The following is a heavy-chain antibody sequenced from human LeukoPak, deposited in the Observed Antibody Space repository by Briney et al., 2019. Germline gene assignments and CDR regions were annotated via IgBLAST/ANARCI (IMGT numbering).Heavy chain of an antibody. V-gene: IGHV1-2*02. CDR1: GYTFTSYD. D-gene: IGHD2-2*01. Sequence: PGASVKVSCKASGYTFTSYDINWVRQATGQGLEWMGWINPNSGGTNYAQKFQGRVTMTRDTSISTAYMELSRLRSDDTAVYYCARDYFSLKYQLLNWFDPWGQGTLVTVSS. CDR3: ARDYFSLKYQLLNWFDP. J-gene: IGHJ5*02. CDR2: INPNSGGT.